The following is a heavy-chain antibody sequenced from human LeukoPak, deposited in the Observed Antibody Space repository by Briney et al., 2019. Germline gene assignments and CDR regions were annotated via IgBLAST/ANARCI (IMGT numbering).Heavy chain of an antibody. Sequence: PSETLSLTCTVSGGSISIYYWSWVRQPPGKGLEWIGYIYNSGSTYYNPSLKSRVTISVDTSKNQFSLKLSSVTAADTAVYYCAREGSGSYGAFDIWGQGTMVTVSS. CDR3: AREGSGSYGAFDI. CDR2: IYNSGST. CDR1: GGSISIYY. J-gene: IGHJ3*02. V-gene: IGHV4-59*12. D-gene: IGHD3-10*01.